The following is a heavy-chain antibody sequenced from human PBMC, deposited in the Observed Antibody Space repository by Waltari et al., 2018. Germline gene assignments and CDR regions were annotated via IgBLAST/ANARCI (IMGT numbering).Heavy chain of an antibody. CDR1: GFTVRSHY. J-gene: IGHJ1*01. V-gene: IGHV3-53*04. CDR2: IYSGGST. Sequence: EVQLVESGGGLVQPGGSLSLSCAASGFTVRSHYMSWVRQAPGKGLECVSVIYSGGSTYYADSVKGRFTISRHNSKNTLYLQMNSLRAEDTAVYYCARDTAWPYFQHWGQGTLVTVSS. CDR3: ARDTAWPYFQH.